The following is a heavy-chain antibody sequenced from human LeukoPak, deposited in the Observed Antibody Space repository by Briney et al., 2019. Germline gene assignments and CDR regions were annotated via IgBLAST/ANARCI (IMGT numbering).Heavy chain of an antibody. CDR1: GFTFSSYG. J-gene: IGHJ1*01. Sequence: GGSLRLSCAASGFTFSSYGMHWVRQAPGKGLEWVAVIWYDGSNKYYADSVKGRFTISRDNSKNMLYLQMNSLRAEDTAVYYCARDQAGATTMYFQHWGQGTLVTVSS. D-gene: IGHD1-26*01. CDR2: IWYDGSNK. V-gene: IGHV3-33*01. CDR3: ARDQAGATTMYFQH.